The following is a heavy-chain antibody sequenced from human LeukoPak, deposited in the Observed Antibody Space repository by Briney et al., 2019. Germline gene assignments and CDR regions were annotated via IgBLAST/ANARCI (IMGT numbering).Heavy chain of an antibody. J-gene: IGHJ6*03. CDR2: IYTSGST. D-gene: IGHD3-9*01. CDR1: GGSFSGYY. V-gene: IGHV4-4*08. CDR3: ASSGPVYFYYYMDV. Sequence: SETLSLTCAVYGGSFSGYYWSWIRQPPGKGLEWIGRIYTSGSTNYNPSLKSRVTISVDTSKNQFSLKLSSVTAADTAVYYCASSGPVYFYYYMDVWGKGTTVTVSS.